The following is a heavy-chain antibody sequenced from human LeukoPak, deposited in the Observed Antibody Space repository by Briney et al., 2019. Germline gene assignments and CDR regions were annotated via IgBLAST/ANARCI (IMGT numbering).Heavy chain of an antibody. J-gene: IGHJ4*02. Sequence: GSLRLSCAASGFTFSSYWMSWIRQPPGKGLEWIGSIYYSGSTYYNPSLKSRVTISVDTSKNQFSLKLSSVTAADTAVYYCASCRGELLFFNWGQGTLVTVSS. CDR2: IYYSGST. CDR3: ASCRGELLFFN. D-gene: IGHD1-26*01. V-gene: IGHV4-39*07. CDR1: GFTFSSYW.